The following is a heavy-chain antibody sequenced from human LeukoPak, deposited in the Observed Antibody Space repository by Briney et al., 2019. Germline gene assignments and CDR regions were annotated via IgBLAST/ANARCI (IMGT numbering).Heavy chain of an antibody. CDR1: GGSISSGGYY. V-gene: IGHV4-31*03. D-gene: IGHD6-6*01. Sequence: PSETLSLTCTVSGGSISSGGYYWSWIRQHPGKGLEWIGYIYYSGSTYYNPSLKSRVTISVDTSKNQFSLKLSSVTAADTAVYYCAREEDSSKPDIWGQGTMVTVSS. CDR3: AREEDSSKPDI. CDR2: IYYSGST. J-gene: IGHJ3*02.